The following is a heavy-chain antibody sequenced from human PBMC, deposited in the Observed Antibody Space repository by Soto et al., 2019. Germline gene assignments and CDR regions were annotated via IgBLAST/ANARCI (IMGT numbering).Heavy chain of an antibody. CDR3: TTELTTVTLAEYFQH. CDR2: IKSKTDGGTT. V-gene: IGHV3-15*07. J-gene: IGHJ1*01. CDR1: GFTFSNAW. D-gene: IGHD4-17*01. Sequence: GGSLRLSCAASGFTFSNAWINWVRQAPGKGLEWVGRIKSKTDGGTTDYAAPVKGRFTISRDDSKNTLYLQMNSLKTEDTAVYYCTTELTTVTLAEYFQHWGQGTLVTVSS.